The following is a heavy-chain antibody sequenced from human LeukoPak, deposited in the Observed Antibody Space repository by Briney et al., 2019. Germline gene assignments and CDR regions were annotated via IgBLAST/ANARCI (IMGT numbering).Heavy chain of an antibody. D-gene: IGHD3-10*01. J-gene: IGHJ4*02. CDR2: IRYDGSNK. Sequence: PGGSLRLSCAASGFTFSSYGMHWVRQAPGKGLEWVAFIRYDGSNKYYADSVKGRFTISRDNSKNTLYLQMNSLRPEDTAVYYCVTDTPFGIPVRGALGIPDYWGQGTLVTVSS. V-gene: IGHV3-30*02. CDR3: VTDTPFGIPVRGALGIPDY. CDR1: GFTFSSYG.